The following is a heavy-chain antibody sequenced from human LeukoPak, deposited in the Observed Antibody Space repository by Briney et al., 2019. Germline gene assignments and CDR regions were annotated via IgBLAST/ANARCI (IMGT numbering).Heavy chain of an antibody. Sequence: GASLRLSCAASGFTFSTYSMKCVRQAPRKGMEWVTSISSSSTNIYYADSVKGRFTISRDNAKNALYLQMNSLRAEDTAVYYCASRASRNLDYYYYYMDVWGKGTTVPVSS. J-gene: IGHJ6*03. D-gene: IGHD1-14*01. CDR1: GFTFSTYS. V-gene: IGHV3-21*01. CDR2: ISSSSTNI. CDR3: ASRASRNLDYYYYYMDV.